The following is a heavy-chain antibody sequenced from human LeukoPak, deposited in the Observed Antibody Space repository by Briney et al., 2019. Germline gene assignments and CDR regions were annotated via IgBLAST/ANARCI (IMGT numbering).Heavy chain of an antibody. J-gene: IGHJ6*03. CDR1: GFTFSSYA. Sequence: PGGSLRLSCAASGFTFSSYAMSWVRQAPGKGLEWISYISSSSSTIFYADSVKGRFTISRDNAKNSLFLQMSSLRAEDSAVYYCARGRYMDVWGKGTTVTVSS. CDR2: ISSSSSTI. CDR3: ARGRYMDV. V-gene: IGHV3-48*01.